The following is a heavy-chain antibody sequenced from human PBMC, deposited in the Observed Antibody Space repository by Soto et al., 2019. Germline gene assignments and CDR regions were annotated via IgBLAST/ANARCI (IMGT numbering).Heavy chain of an antibody. J-gene: IGHJ6*02. CDR2: ISAYNGNT. D-gene: IGHD6-13*01. CDR3: ALTGYSSSWYDSYYYYGMDV. CDR1: GYTFTSYG. Sequence: QVQLVQSGAEVKKPGASVKVSCKASGYTFTSYGISWVRQAPGQGLEWMGWISAYNGNTNYAQKLQGRVTMTTDTSTSTAYMELRSLRSDDTAVYYCALTGYSSSWYDSYYYYGMDVWGQGTTVTVSS. V-gene: IGHV1-18*01.